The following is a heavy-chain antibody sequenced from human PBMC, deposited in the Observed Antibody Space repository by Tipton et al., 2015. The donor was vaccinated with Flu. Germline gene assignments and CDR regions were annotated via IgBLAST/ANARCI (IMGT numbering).Heavy chain of an antibody. V-gene: IGHV4-4*07. Sequence: TLSLTCTVSNGTISSYYWSWIRQPAGKGLEWIGRIHSSGGTNYNPSLKSRVTMSVDTSKNQFSLKVNSVTAADTAVYYCASGAWSSSTCPKGGFDNWGQGTLVVVSS. J-gene: IGHJ4*02. CDR1: NGTISSYY. D-gene: IGHD2-2*01. CDR2: IHSSGGT. CDR3: ASGAWSSSTCPKGGFDN.